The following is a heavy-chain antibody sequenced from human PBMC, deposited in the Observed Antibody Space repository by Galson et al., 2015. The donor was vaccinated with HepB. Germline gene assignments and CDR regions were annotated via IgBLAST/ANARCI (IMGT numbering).Heavy chain of an antibody. J-gene: IGHJ4*02. D-gene: IGHD3-10*01. CDR1: GGSISSSDYY. Sequence: TLSLTCTVSGGSISSSDYYWSWIRQHPGKGLQWIGYIYHSGSTLFNPSLKSRVTISIDTSKNQFSVKLSSVTAADTAVYYCARESGGSGSRAFDSWGQGTLVTVSS. CDR2: IYHSGST. V-gene: IGHV4-31*03. CDR3: ARESGGSGSRAFDS.